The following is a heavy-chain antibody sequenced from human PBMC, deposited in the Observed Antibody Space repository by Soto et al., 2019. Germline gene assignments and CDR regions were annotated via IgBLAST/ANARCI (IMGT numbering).Heavy chain of an antibody. V-gene: IGHV4-59*01. D-gene: IGHD2-8*01. Sequence: SETLSLTCTVSGGSISSYYWSWIRQPPGKGLEWIGYIYYSGGTNYNPSLKSRVTISVDTSKNQFSLKLSSVTAADTAVYYCARVKNGCCTSALCYTYDYWGQGTLVTVS. CDR1: GGSISSYY. J-gene: IGHJ4*02. CDR3: ARVKNGCCTSALCYTYDY. CDR2: IYYSGGT.